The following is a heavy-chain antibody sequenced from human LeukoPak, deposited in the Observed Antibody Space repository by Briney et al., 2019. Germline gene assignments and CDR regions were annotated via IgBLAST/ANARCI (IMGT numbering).Heavy chain of an antibody. V-gene: IGHV1-8*01. CDR2: MNPNSGNT. CDR1: GYTFTSYD. Sequence: ASVKVSCKASGYTFTSYDINWVRQATGQGLEWMGWMNPNSGNTGYAQKFQGRVTITADESTSTAYMELSSLRSEDTAVYYCARDTGSGLLGYYFDYWGQGTLVTVSS. D-gene: IGHD1-26*01. CDR3: ARDTGSGLLGYYFDY. J-gene: IGHJ4*02.